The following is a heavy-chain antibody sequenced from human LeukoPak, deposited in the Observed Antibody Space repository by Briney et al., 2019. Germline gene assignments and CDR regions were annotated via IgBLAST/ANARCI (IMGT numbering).Heavy chain of an antibody. D-gene: IGHD2-15*01. CDR1: GGSISSSSYY. CDR3: ARGRGYCSGGSCYSVYYYYMDV. Sequence: SETLSHTCTVSGGSISSSSYYWGWIRQPPGKGLEWIGSIYYSGSTNYNPSLKSRVTISVDTSKNQFSLKLSSVTAADTAVYYCARGRGYCSGGSCYSVYYYYMDVWGKGTTVTVSS. V-gene: IGHV4-39*07. CDR2: IYYSGST. J-gene: IGHJ6*03.